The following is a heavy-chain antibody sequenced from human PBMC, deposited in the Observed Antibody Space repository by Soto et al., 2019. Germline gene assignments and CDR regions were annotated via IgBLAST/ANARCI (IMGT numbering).Heavy chain of an antibody. V-gene: IGHV4-31*03. CDR1: GGSISSGGYY. CDR2: IYYSGST. D-gene: IGHD6-19*01. Sequence: PSETLSLTCTVSGGSISSGGYYWSWIRQHPGKGLECVGYIYYSGSTYYNPSLKSRVTISVDTSKNQFSLKLSSVTSADTAVYYCERVAGIEELFDYWGQGTLVTVSS. CDR3: ERVAGIEELFDY. J-gene: IGHJ4*02.